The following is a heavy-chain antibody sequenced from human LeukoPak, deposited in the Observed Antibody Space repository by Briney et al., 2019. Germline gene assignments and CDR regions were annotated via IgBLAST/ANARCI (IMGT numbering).Heavy chain of an antibody. J-gene: IGHJ4*02. CDR3: TKDHITIFGVVTYLFDY. V-gene: IGHV3-11*01. CDR2: ISRSGSSL. Sequence: GGSLRLSCAASGFTFSDYYMTWIRQAPGKGLEWVSYISRSGSSLYYGDSVKGRFSISRDNAKNALYLQMNSLRAEDTAVYYCTKDHITIFGVVTYLFDYWGQGTLVTVSS. D-gene: IGHD3-3*01. CDR1: GFTFSDYY.